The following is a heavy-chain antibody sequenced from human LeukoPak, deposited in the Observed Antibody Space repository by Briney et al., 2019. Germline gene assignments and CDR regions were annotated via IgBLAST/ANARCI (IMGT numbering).Heavy chain of an antibody. CDR2: ISWNSGSI. CDR3: AKDNDYGDYVGAFDI. CDR1: GFTFDDYA. J-gene: IGHJ3*02. Sequence: GRSLRLSCAASGFTFDDYAMHWVRQAPGKGLEWVSGISWNSGSIGYADSVKGRFTISRDNAKNSLYLQMNSLRAEDTALYYCAKDNDYGDYVGAFDIWGQGTMVTVPS. D-gene: IGHD4-17*01. V-gene: IGHV3-9*01.